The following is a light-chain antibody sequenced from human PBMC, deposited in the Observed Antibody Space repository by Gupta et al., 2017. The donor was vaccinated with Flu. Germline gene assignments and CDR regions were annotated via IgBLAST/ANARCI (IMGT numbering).Light chain of an antibody. CDR3: QAWNSTLRV. J-gene: IGLJ2*01. V-gene: IGLV3-1*01. CDR1: KLGDKD. CDR2: NDN. Sequence: GHTVSVTCAEVKLGDKDVSGCKQKSGQDPVLVMYNDNKRPLAITERFSGSNSGNSATLTLSGTQALDEADYFCQAWNSTLRVFGAGTKVTVL.